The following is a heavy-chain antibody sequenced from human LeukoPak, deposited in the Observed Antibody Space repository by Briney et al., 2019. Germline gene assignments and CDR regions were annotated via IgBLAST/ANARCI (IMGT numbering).Heavy chain of an antibody. Sequence: AGGSLRLSCAASGFTFDDYAMHWVRQAPGKGLEWVSGTSWNSGSIGYAGSVKGRFTISRDNAKNSLYLQMNSLRAEDTAVYYCARDSSGLPWGYYSYYYMDVWGKGTTVTVSS. CDR3: ARDSSGLPWGYYSYYYMDV. J-gene: IGHJ6*03. V-gene: IGHV3-9*01. D-gene: IGHD6-19*01. CDR1: GFTFDDYA. CDR2: TSWNSGSI.